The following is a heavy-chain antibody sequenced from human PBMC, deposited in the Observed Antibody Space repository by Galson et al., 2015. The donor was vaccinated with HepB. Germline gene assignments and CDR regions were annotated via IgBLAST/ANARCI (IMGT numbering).Heavy chain of an antibody. CDR2: ISAYNGNT. J-gene: IGHJ3*02. V-gene: IGHV1-18*01. Sequence: SVKVSCKASGYTFTSYGISWVRQAPGQGLEWMGWISAYNGNTNYAQKLQGRVTMTTDTSTSTAYMELRSLRSDDTAVYYCARDQSGSYYTAFDIWGQGTMVTVSS. D-gene: IGHD1-26*01. CDR3: ARDQSGSYYTAFDI. CDR1: GYTFTSYG.